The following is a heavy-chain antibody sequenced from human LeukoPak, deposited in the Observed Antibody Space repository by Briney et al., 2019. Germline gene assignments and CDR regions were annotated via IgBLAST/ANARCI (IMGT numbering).Heavy chain of an antibody. CDR2: INPNSGGT. CDR3: ARVVTGTFGELLTLDY. Sequence: ASVKVSCKASGYTFTGYYMHWVRQAPGQGLEWMGWINPNSGGTNYAQKFQGRVTMTRDTSISTAYMELSRLRSDGTAVYYCARVVTGTFGELLTLDYWGQGTLDTVSS. D-gene: IGHD3-10*01. V-gene: IGHV1-2*02. J-gene: IGHJ4*02. CDR1: GYTFTGYY.